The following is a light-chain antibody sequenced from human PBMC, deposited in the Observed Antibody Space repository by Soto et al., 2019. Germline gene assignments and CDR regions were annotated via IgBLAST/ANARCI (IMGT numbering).Light chain of an antibody. V-gene: IGKV1-5*01. CDR2: DAS. CDR3: QQYSTYSRT. J-gene: IGKJ1*01. CDR1: QIISSW. Sequence: DIQMTQSPSTLSSSVGDRFTITFLASQIISSWLAWYQQKPGKAPKLLIYDASSLESGVPSRFSGSGSGTEFTLTITSLQPDDFATYYCQQYSTYSRTFGRGTKVDIK.